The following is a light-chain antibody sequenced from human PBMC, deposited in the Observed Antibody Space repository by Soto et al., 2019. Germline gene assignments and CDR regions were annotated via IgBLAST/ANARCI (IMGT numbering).Light chain of an antibody. J-gene: IGKJ5*01. CDR1: QTVRSD. V-gene: IGKV1-39*01. CDR3: QQSYSIPIT. Sequence: DIQMTQSPSSLSASTGDRVTVTCRASQTVRSDLNWYQQKPGTAPKVLIYAASSLQSGVPSRFSGSGSGTDFTLTISSLQPEDFATYYCQQSYSIPITFGQGTRLEI. CDR2: AAS.